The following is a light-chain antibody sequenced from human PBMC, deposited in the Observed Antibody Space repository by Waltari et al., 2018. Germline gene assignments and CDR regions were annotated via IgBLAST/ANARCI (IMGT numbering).Light chain of an antibody. V-gene: IGLV2-23*02. J-gene: IGLJ2*01. CDR2: DVT. CDR3: CSYASGRRV. CDR1: SRDFGSYNL. Sequence: QSALTQPASVSGSPGQSITISCTGTSRDFGSYNLVSWYQHRPNKAPQLMIFDVTKRPSGVSNRFSGSKSDNTASLTISGLQAEDEADYYCCSYASGRRVFGGGTKLTVL.